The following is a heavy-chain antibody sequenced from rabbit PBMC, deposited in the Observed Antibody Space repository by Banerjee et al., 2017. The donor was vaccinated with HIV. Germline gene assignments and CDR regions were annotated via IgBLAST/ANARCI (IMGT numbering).Heavy chain of an antibody. V-gene: IGHV1S45*01. D-gene: IGHD5-1*01. CDR2: IYAGNGGST. J-gene: IGHJ4*01. CDR3: ARGVDGRGDYLHL. CDR1: GFSFSSSYY. Sequence: QEQLEESGGDLVKPEGSLTLTCTASGFSFSSSYYMCWVRQAPGKGLEWIACIYAGNGGSTYYASWAKGRFTISKTSSTTVTLQMTSLTAADTATYFCARGVDGRGDYLHLWGPGTLVTVS.